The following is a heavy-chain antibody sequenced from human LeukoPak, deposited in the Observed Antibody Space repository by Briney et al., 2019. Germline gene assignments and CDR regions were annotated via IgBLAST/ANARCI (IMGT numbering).Heavy chain of an antibody. V-gene: IGHV3-23*01. CDR3: AKVGAAATGFPFDY. D-gene: IGHD2-15*01. CDR1: GFTFSSYA. Sequence: WGSLRLSCAASGFTFSSYAMSWVRQAPGKGLEWVSAISGSGGSTYYADSVKGRFTISRDNSKNTLYLQMNSLRAEDTAVYYCAKVGAAATGFPFDYWGQGTLVTVSS. J-gene: IGHJ4*02. CDR2: ISGSGGST.